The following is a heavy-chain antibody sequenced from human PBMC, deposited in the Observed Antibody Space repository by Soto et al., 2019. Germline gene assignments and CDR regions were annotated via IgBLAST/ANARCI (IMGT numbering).Heavy chain of an antibody. CDR2: ISSSSSYI. Sequence: PGGSLRLSCAASGFTFSSYSMNWVRQAPGKGLEWVSSISSSSSYIYYADSVKGRFTISRDNAKNSLYLQMNSPRAEDTAVYYCARKDYCSSTSCYIYGMDVWGQGTTVTVSS. V-gene: IGHV3-21*01. J-gene: IGHJ6*02. CDR3: ARKDYCSSTSCYIYGMDV. CDR1: GFTFSSYS. D-gene: IGHD2-2*02.